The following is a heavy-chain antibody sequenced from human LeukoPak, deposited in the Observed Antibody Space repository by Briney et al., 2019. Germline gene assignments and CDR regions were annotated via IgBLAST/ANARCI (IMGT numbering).Heavy chain of an antibody. V-gene: IGHV1-3*01. CDR2: INAGNGNT. J-gene: IGHJ6*02. D-gene: IGHD1-14*01. CDR1: GYTFTTYA. CDR3: ARDNRLVDYYYGMDV. Sequence: ASGKGSCKASGYTFTTYAMHWVRQAPGQRLEWMGWINAGNGNTKYSQKFQGRVTITRDTSASTAYMELSSLRSEDTAVYYCARDNRLVDYYYGMDVWGQGTTVTVSS.